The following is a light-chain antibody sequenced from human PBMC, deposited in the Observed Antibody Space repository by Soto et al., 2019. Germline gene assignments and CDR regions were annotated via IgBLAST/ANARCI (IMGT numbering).Light chain of an antibody. CDR2: EVS. CDR1: QSLIHSDGNTY. CDR3: MQATHWPWT. V-gene: IGKV2-30*02. J-gene: IGKJ1*01. Sequence: DVVMTQSPLSLPVTLGQPASISCRSSQSLIHSDGNTYLHWFQQRPGQSPCRLIYEVSDRDSGVPDRFSGSGSGTDFTLKSSRVEAEDVGVSYCMQATHWPWTFGQGTEVEIK.